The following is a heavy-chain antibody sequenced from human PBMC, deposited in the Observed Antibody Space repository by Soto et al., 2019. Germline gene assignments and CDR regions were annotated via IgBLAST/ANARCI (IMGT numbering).Heavy chain of an antibody. V-gene: IGHV3-23*01. CDR1: GFTFSSYA. J-gene: IGHJ4*02. CDR3: AKESDILTGYYWVYFDY. CDR2: ISGSGGST. D-gene: IGHD3-9*01. Sequence: GGSLRLSCAASGFTFSSYAMSWVRQAPGKGLEWVSAISGSGGSTYYADSVKGRFTIYRDNSKNTLYLQLNSLRAEDTAVYYCAKESDILTGYYWVYFDYWGQGTLVTVSS.